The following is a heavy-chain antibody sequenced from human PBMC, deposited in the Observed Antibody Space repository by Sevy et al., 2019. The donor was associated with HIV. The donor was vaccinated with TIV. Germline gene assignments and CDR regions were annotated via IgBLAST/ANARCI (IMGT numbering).Heavy chain of an antibody. V-gene: IGHV3-15*01. CDR2: IKSDGGTA. Sequence: GGSLRLSCEASGFTFSSYEMNWVRQAPGKGLEWVGRIKSDGGTADYASHLKGRFTISRDASENMLYLQMHSLKSEDTAVYYCTTYYDSTGYYLYLDFDYWGQGTQVTVSS. J-gene: IGHJ4*02. D-gene: IGHD3-22*01. CDR3: TTYYDSTGYYLYLDFDY. CDR1: GFTFSSYE.